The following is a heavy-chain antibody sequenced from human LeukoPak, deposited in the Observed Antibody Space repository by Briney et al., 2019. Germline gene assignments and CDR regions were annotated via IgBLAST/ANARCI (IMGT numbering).Heavy chain of an antibody. CDR1: GGSISSSSYY. Sequence: PSETLSLTCTVSGGSISSSSYYWGWIRQPPGKGLEWIGSIYYSGSTYYNPSLKSRVTISVDTSKNQFSLKLSSVTAADTAVYYCARGHHDYGDYWGQGTLVTVSS. CDR3: ARGHHDYGDY. J-gene: IGHJ4*02. CDR2: IYYSGST. V-gene: IGHV4-39*07.